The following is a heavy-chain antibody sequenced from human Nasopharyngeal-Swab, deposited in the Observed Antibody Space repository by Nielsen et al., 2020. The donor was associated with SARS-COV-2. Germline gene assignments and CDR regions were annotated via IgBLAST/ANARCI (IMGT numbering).Heavy chain of an antibody. D-gene: IGHD6-19*01. J-gene: IGHJ6*02. CDR3: AKDDRRSQWLVDYYYGMDV. CDR1: GFTFSSYA. Sequence: GSLKISGAASGFTFSSYAMSWVRQAPGKGLEWVSAISGSGGSTYYADSVKGRFTISRDNSKNTLYLQMNSLRAEDTAVYYCAKDDRRSQWLVDYYYGMDVWGQGTTVTVSS. CDR2: ISGSGGST. V-gene: IGHV3-23*01.